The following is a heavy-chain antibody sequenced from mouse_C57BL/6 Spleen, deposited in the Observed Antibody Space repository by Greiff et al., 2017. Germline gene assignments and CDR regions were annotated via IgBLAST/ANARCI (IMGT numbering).Heavy chain of an antibody. J-gene: IGHJ2*01. V-gene: IGHV7-3*01. D-gene: IGHD2-1*01. CDR3: ARSGGNYDD. Sequence: EVKLVESGGGLVQPGGSLSLSCAASGFTFTDYYMSWVRQPPGKALEWLGFIRNKANGYTTEYSASVKGRFTISRDNSQSILYLQMNALRAEDSATYYCARSGGNYDDWGQGTTLTVSS. CDR1: GFTFTDYY. CDR2: IRNKANGYTT.